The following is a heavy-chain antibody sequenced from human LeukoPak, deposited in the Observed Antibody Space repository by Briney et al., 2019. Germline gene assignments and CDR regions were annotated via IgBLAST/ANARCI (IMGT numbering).Heavy chain of an antibody. CDR2: ISAYNGNT. Sequence: VASVKVSCKASGYTFTSYGISWVRQAPGQGLEWMGWISAYNGNTNYAQKLQGRATMTTDTSTSTAYMELRSLRSDDTAVYYCARDWGLRYFHDAFDIWGQGTMVTVSS. D-gene: IGHD3-9*01. CDR1: GYTFTSYG. J-gene: IGHJ3*02. V-gene: IGHV1-18*04. CDR3: ARDWGLRYFHDAFDI.